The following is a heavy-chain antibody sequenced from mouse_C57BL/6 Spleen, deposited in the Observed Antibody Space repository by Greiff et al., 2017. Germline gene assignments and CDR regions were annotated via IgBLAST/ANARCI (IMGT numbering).Heavy chain of an antibody. D-gene: IGHD2-3*01. CDR1: GYAFSSSW. J-gene: IGHJ4*01. CDR2: IYPGDGDT. CDR3: AREGIYDGYYDYAMDY. V-gene: IGHV1-82*01. Sequence: QVQLQQSGPELVKPGASVKISCKASGYAFSSSWMNWVKQRPGKGLEWIGRIYPGDGDTNYNGKFKGKATLTADKSSSTAYMQLSSLTSEDSAVXFCAREGIYDGYYDYAMDYWGQGTSVSVTS.